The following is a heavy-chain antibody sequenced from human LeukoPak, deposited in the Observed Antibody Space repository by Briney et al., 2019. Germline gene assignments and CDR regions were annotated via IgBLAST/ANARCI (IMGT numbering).Heavy chain of an antibody. CDR2: IYYSGST. CDR1: GGSITSYY. D-gene: IGHD3-9*01. CDR3: ARSAYYDILTDYYTDFDY. Sequence: KPSETLSLTCTVSGGSITSYYWSWIRQPPGKGLEWIGYIYYSGSTNYNPSLRSRVTISLDTSKNQFSLRLSSVTAADTAVYYCARSAYYDILTDYYTDFDYWGQGTLVTVSS. V-gene: IGHV4-59*01. J-gene: IGHJ4*02.